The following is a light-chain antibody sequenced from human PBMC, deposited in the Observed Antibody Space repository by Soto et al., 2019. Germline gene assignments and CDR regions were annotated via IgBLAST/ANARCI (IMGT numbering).Light chain of an antibody. CDR2: GAS. V-gene: IGKV3-20*01. CDR3: QQYAYSPPT. Sequence: EIVLTQSPGTLSLSPGERATLSCRASQTVTSNYLAWYQKEPGQAPRLLVYGASSRATGIPDRFSGSGSGTDFTLTISRLEPEDFAVYYCQQYAYSPPTFGLGTKVDIK. J-gene: IGKJ1*01. CDR1: QTVTSNY.